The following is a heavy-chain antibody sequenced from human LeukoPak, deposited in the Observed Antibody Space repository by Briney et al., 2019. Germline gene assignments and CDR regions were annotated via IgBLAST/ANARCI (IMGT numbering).Heavy chain of an antibody. J-gene: IGHJ4*02. CDR2: IYYSGST. CDR1: GGSISSYY. D-gene: IGHD2/OR15-2a*01. Sequence: KPSETLSLTCTASGGSISSYYWSWIRQPPGKGLEWIGYIYYSGSTNYNPSLKSRVTISVDTSKNQFSLKLSSVTAADTAVYYCARHFLCVQGFDYWGQGTLVTVSS. V-gene: IGHV4-59*08. CDR3: ARHFLCVQGFDY.